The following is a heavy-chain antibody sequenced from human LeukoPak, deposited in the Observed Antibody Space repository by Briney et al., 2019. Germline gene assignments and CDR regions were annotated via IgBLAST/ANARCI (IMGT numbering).Heavy chain of an antibody. CDR1: GFTFSSCG. CDR3: ARVVSYYYYMDV. CDR2: IKQDGSEK. Sequence: GGSLRLSCAASGFTFSSCGMNWVRQAPGKGLEWVANIKQDGSEKYYVDSVKGRFTISRDNAKNSLYLQMNSLRAEDTAVYYCARVVSYYYYMDVWGKGTTVTVSS. V-gene: IGHV3-7*01. D-gene: IGHD3-22*01. J-gene: IGHJ6*03.